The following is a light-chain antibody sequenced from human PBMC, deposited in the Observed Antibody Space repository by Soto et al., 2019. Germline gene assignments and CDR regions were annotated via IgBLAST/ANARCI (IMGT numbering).Light chain of an antibody. V-gene: IGLV2-8*01. CDR3: CSYAGSNNYV. CDR2: EVS. Sequence: QSVLTQPPSASGSPGQSVTISCTGTSSDVGGYNYVSWYQQHPGKAPKLMIYEVSKRPSGVPDRFSGSKSGNTASLTVSGLQAEDEADYYCCSYAGSNNYVFGPGTKLTVL. CDR1: SSDVGGYNY. J-gene: IGLJ1*01.